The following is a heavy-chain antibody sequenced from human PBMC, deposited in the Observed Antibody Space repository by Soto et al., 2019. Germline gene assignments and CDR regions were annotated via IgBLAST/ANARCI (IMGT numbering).Heavy chain of an antibody. Sequence: LRLSCAASGFTFRSYGMHWVRQAPGKGLEWVAVISYDGSNKYYADSVKGRFTISRDNSKNTLYLQMNSLRAEDTAVYYCATTYLWGQGTMVTVSS. D-gene: IGHD2-2*01. CDR3: ATTYL. CDR2: ISYDGSNK. V-gene: IGHV3-30*03. J-gene: IGHJ4*02. CDR1: GFTFRSYG.